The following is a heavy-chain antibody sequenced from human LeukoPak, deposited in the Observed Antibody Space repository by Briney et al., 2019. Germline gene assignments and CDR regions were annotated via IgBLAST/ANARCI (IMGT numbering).Heavy chain of an antibody. J-gene: IGHJ4*02. CDR3: ARGVYIAAAQYGY. CDR1: GGSISSYY. CDR2: IYYSGTT. V-gene: IGHV4-59*01. D-gene: IGHD6-13*01. Sequence: SETLSLTCTVSGGSISSYYWSWIRQPPGKGLEWIGYIYYSGTTNYNPSLKSRVTVSVDTSKNQFSLKLSSVTAADTAVYYCARGVYIAAAQYGYWGQGTLVTVSS.